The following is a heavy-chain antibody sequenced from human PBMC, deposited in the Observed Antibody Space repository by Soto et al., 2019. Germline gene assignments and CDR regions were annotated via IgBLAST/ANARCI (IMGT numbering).Heavy chain of an antibody. CDR1: GFTFSSYG. D-gene: IGHD4-17*01. J-gene: IGHJ3*02. CDR3: AKDPYGGNSVPAFDI. V-gene: IGHV3-30*18. CDR2: ISYDGSNK. Sequence: GGSLRLSCVASGFTFSSYGMHWVRQAPGKGLEWVAVISYDGSNKYYADSVKGRFTISRDNSKNTLYLQMNSLRAEDTAVYYCAKDPYGGNSVPAFDIWGQGTMVTVSS.